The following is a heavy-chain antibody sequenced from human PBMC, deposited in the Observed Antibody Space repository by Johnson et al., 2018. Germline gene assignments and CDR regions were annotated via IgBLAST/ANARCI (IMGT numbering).Heavy chain of an antibody. Sequence: VQLVQSGGGLVKPGGSLRLSCAASGFTFSDYSVNWVRQAPGKGLEWVSSISSSSAYIYYAESVKGRFTISRDNAKNSLYLQMNSLRVEDRAVYFCARSYYDSSDQLSYFDYWGQGIMVTVSS. D-gene: IGHD3-22*01. V-gene: IGHV3-21*06. CDR1: GFTFSDYS. J-gene: IGHJ4*02. CDR2: ISSSSAYI. CDR3: ARSYYDSSDQLSYFDY.